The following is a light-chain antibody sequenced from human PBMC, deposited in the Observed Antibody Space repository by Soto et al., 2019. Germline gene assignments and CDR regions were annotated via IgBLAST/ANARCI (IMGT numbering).Light chain of an antibody. CDR2: WAS. CDR3: QQYYGGPIT. CDR1: QSVLKSSNNKNY. J-gene: IGKJ5*01. V-gene: IGKV4-1*01. Sequence: DFVMTQSPDSLAVSLGERATINCKSSQSVLKSSNNKNYLAWFQQKPGRSPKLLIYWASTREVGVPDRFGGSGSGTDFTLTISSLQAEDVAVYYCQQYYGGPITFGQGTRLEMK.